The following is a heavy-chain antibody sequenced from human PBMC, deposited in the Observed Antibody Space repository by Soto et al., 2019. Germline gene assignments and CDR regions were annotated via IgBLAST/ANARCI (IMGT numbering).Heavy chain of an antibody. V-gene: IGHV1-2*02. CDR2: INPNSGGT. CDR1: GYTFTGYY. J-gene: IGHJ6*02. CDR3: ARYMVYAVYYYYGMDV. D-gene: IGHD2-8*01. Sequence: QVQLVQSGAEVKKPGASVKVSCKASGYTFTGYYMHWVRQAPGQGLEWMGWINPNSGGTNYAQKFQGRVTMTRDTSISTAYMELSRLRSDDTAVYYCARYMVYAVYYYYGMDVWGQGTTVTVSS.